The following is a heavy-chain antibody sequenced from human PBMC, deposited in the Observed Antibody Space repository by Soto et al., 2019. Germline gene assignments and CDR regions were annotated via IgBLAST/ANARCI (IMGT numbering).Heavy chain of an antibody. CDR3: ARDTQGGSPLDY. D-gene: IGHD2-15*01. J-gene: IGHJ4*02. CDR2: VYYSGST. V-gene: IGHV4-31*03. CDR1: GGSISSGGYY. Sequence: SETLSLTCTVSGGSISSGGYYWSWIRQHPGKGLEWIGYVYYSGSTYYNPSLKSRVTISVDTSKNQFSLKLSSVTPADTAVYYCARDTQGGSPLDYWDQGTLVAVSS.